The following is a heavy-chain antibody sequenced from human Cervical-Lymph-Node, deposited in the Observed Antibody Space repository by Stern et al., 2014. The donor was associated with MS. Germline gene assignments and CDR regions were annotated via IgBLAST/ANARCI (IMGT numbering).Heavy chain of an antibody. CDR3: TKYSGYTYADFDY. CDR2: IRSKTYGGTA. D-gene: IGHD5-18*01. CDR1: GFAFADYA. V-gene: IGHV3-49*03. Sequence: EVQLVQSGGGLVQPGRSLRLSCTTSGFAFADYAMTWFRQAPGKGLEWVGFIRSKTYGGTAEYAASVKGRFTISRDDSKSIAYLQMNSLKTDDTAVYYCTKYSGYTYADFDYWGQGTLVTVSS. J-gene: IGHJ4*02.